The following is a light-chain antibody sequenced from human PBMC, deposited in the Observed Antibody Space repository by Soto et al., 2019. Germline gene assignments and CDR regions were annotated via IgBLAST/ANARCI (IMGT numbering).Light chain of an antibody. V-gene: IGKV1-6*01. CDR2: AAS. CDR3: QQYGSSRLT. CDR1: QAIRTA. Sequence: AIQLTQSPSSLYASVGDRVTITCRASQAIRTALGWYQQKPGKVPKLLIYAASILQSGVPSRFSGSGSGTDFTLTISSLQPEDFATYYCQQYGSSRLTFGGGTKVEIK. J-gene: IGKJ4*01.